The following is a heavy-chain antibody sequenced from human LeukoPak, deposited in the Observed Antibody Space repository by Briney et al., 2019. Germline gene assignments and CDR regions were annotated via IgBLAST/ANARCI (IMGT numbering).Heavy chain of an antibody. V-gene: IGHV1-8*03. CDR1: GYTFTCYD. J-gene: IGHJ3*02. CDR2: MNPNSGNT. D-gene: IGHD3-10*01. Sequence: ASVKVSCKASGYTFTCYDINWVRQATGQGLEWMGWMNPNSGNTGYAQKFQGRVTITRNTSISTAYMELSSLRSEDTAVYYCATSHYYGSGSPDAFDIWGQGTMVTVSS. CDR3: ATSHYYGSGSPDAFDI.